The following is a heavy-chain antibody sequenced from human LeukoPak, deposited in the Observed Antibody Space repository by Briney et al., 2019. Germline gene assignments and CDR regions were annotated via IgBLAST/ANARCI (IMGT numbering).Heavy chain of an antibody. J-gene: IGHJ3*02. CDR3: ARAPLLWFGDHPGAFDI. V-gene: IGHV3-66*02. Sequence: GGSLRLSCAASGFTVSSNYMSWVRQAPGKGLEWVSVIYSGGSTYYADSVKGRFTISRDNSKNTLYLQMNSLRAEDTAVYYCARAPLLWFGDHPGAFDIWGQGTMVNVSS. D-gene: IGHD3-10*01. CDR1: GFTVSSNY. CDR2: IYSGGST.